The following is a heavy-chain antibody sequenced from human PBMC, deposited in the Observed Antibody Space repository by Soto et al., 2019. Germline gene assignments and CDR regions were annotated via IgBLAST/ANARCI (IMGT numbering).Heavy chain of an antibody. V-gene: IGHV3-15*01. CDR3: TTELTRIAVAGTAFDY. D-gene: IGHD6-19*01. J-gene: IGHJ4*02. Sequence: GESLKISCAASGFTFSNAWMSWVRQAPGKGLEWVGRIKSKTDGGTTDYAAPVKGRFTISRDDSKNTLYLQMNSLKTEDTAVYYCTTELTRIAVAGTAFDYWGQGTLVTVSS. CDR2: IKSKTDGGTT. CDR1: GFTFSNAW.